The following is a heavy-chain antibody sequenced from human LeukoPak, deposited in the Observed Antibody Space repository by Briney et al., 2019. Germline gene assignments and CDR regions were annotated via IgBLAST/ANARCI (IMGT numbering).Heavy chain of an antibody. J-gene: IGHJ4*02. CDR1: GYNFTNYW. D-gene: IGHD5-12*01. Sequence: GESLKISCKGSGYNFTNYWIGWVRQMPGKGLEWMGIIYPGDSDTRYTPSFQGQVTISADKSISTAYLQWGSLKASDTAMCYCARTLVATQYVNDYWGQGTLVTVSS. CDR3: ARTLVATQYVNDY. V-gene: IGHV5-51*01. CDR2: IYPGDSDT.